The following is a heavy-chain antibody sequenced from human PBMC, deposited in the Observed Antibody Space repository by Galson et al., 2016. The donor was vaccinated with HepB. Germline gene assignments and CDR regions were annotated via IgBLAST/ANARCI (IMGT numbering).Heavy chain of an antibody. CDR2: INPNSGDT. Sequence: CKASGYTFTDYYFHWVRQAPGQGLEWMGWINPNSGDTNYAQKFPGSFTMRRDTSISTVYLDVTKLTSDDTAVYYCARGSSTLGLAEFPYFFDYWGQGTLVAVSS. V-gene: IGHV1-2*02. CDR1: GYTFTDYY. D-gene: IGHD3-16*01. CDR3: ARGSSTLGLAEFPYFFDY. J-gene: IGHJ4*02.